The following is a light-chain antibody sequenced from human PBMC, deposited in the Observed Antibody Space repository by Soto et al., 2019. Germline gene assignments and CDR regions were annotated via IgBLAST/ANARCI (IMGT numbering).Light chain of an antibody. Sequence: DIPMTQSPSTLSASVGDRVTITCRASQSISSWLAWYQQKPGKAPKLLIYKAPSLESGVPSRFSGSGSGTEFTLTISSLQPDDFATYYCQQYNSSPTFGQGTKVEIK. V-gene: IGKV1-5*03. CDR2: KAP. J-gene: IGKJ1*01. CDR1: QSISSW. CDR3: QQYNSSPT.